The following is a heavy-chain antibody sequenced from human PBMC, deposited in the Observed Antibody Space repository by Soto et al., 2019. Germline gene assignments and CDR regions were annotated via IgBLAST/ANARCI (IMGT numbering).Heavy chain of an antibody. CDR1: AFTFSAHN. CDR3: AREGARGPYHGNFQH. J-gene: IGHJ1*01. D-gene: IGHD6-6*01. Sequence: EAQLVESGGGLVQPGGSLRLSCAASAFTFSAHNMVWVRQAPGKGLEWVGRSRNKANNYTTEYAASVKGRFTISRDDSKNSLYLQMNSLRAEDTAVYYCAREGARGPYHGNFQHWGQGTLVTVSS. V-gene: IGHV3-72*01. CDR2: SRNKANNYTT.